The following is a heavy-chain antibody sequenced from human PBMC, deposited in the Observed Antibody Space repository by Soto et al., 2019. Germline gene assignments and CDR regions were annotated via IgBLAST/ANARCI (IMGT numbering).Heavy chain of an antibody. Sequence: EEQLLESGGGSVQSGGSLRLSCEVSGFTFKSYAMIWVRQAPGKGLEWVSAVSGTSGDTYYADSVRGRFTISRDNSKDTVYLQMNNLRAENTAIYYCAKSVVVVRGGYYMDVWGKGTTVTVSS. V-gene: IGHV3-23*01. D-gene: IGHD2-15*01. CDR2: VSGTSGDT. CDR1: GFTFKSYA. J-gene: IGHJ6*03. CDR3: AKSVVVVRGGYYMDV.